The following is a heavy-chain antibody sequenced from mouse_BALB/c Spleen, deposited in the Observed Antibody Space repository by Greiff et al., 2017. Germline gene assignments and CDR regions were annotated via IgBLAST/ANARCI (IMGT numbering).Heavy chain of an antibody. Sequence: QVQLKQPGAELVKPGASVKMSCKASGYTFTSYWMHWVKQRPGQGLEWIGVIDPSDSYTSYNQKFKGKATLTVDTSSSTAYMQLSSLTSEDSAVYYCTRGEGSFYFDYWGQGTTLTVSS. D-gene: IGHD6-1*01. CDR3: TRGEGSFYFDY. V-gene: IGHV1S127*01. J-gene: IGHJ2*01. CDR1: GYTFTSYW. CDR2: IDPSDSYT.